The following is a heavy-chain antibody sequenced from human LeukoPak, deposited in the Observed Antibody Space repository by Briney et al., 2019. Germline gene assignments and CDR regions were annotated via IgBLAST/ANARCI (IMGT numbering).Heavy chain of an antibody. D-gene: IGHD4-17*01. CDR2: ISSSGSTI. CDR3: ARVLDYGDYFGY. V-gene: IGHV3-48*03. J-gene: IGHJ4*02. Sequence: PGGSLRLSRAASGFTFSSYEMNWVRQAPGKGLEWVSYISSSGSTIYYADSVKGRFTISRDNAKNSLYLQMNSLRAEDTAVYYCARVLDYGDYFGYWGQGTLVTVSS. CDR1: GFTFSSYE.